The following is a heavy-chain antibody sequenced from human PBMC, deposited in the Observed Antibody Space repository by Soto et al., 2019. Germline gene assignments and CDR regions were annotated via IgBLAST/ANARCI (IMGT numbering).Heavy chain of an antibody. CDR1: GYTFTSYA. D-gene: IGHD3-3*01. Sequence: VSVKVSCKASGYTFTSYAMHWVRQAPGQRLEWMGWINAGNGNTKYSQKFQGRVTITRDTSASTAYMELSSLRSEETAVYYCASHDPTYYDFWSGSDYYYYGMDVWGQGTTVTVSS. V-gene: IGHV1-3*01. CDR2: INAGNGNT. CDR3: ASHDPTYYDFWSGSDYYYYGMDV. J-gene: IGHJ6*02.